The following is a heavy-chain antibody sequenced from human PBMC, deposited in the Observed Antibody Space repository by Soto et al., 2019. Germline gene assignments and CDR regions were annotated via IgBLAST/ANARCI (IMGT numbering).Heavy chain of an antibody. V-gene: IGHV1-2*02. CDR3: ARAGGAAPGARREWYLAL. J-gene: IGHJ2*01. Sequence: QVHLVQSGAEVKKPGASVTVSCKTSGYTLTDYYMHWVRQAPGQGLEWMAWINPHTGDTGIAERLQGRVTMTMDTSTNTAHRGLTSLPSGGTAIYYCARAGGAAPGARREWYLALWGRGALVTVSS. CDR1: GYTLTDYY. D-gene: IGHD3-16*01. CDR2: INPHTGDT.